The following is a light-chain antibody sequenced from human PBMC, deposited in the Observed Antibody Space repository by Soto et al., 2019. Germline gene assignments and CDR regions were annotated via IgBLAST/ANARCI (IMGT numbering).Light chain of an antibody. Sequence: EIVLTQSPGTLSLSPGERATLSCRASQTVRGNYLAWFQQRPVQPPRLLIYLASTRAAGVPDRFSGSGSVTEFSLTITRLEAEDFAVYYCHNYGPATWTFGQGTKVEIK. V-gene: IGKV3-20*01. CDR2: LAS. CDR1: QTVRGNY. J-gene: IGKJ1*01. CDR3: HNYGPATWT.